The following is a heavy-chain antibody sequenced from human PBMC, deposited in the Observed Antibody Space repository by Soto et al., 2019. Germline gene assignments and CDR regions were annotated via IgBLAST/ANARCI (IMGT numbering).Heavy chain of an antibody. CDR2: IIPIFGTP. V-gene: IGHV1-69*01. D-gene: IGHD6-13*01. J-gene: IGHJ4*02. CDR3: ATCSPPIAAVGQYYFDY. CDR1: GGTFNTYA. Sequence: QVQLVQSGAEVKKPGSSVKVSCKASGGTFNTYAISWVRQAPGQGLEWMGGIIPIFGTPNYSQTFQDRVTITADESTTTAYMELSRLRSEDTAVYYCATCSPPIAAVGQYYFDYWGQGTLVTVSS.